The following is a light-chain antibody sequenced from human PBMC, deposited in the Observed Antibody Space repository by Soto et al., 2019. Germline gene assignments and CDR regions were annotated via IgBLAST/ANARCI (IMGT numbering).Light chain of an antibody. Sequence: DIHMTQSPSTLSASVEDRVTITCRASQSLTMRLAWYQQKPGKAPNLLIYKTSSLESGVPSRFSGSGSGTEFTLTISSLQPDDFATYYCQHWTDYSWTFGQGTKVEVK. CDR2: KTS. CDR1: QSLTMR. V-gene: IGKV1-5*03. J-gene: IGKJ1*01. CDR3: QHWTDYSWT.